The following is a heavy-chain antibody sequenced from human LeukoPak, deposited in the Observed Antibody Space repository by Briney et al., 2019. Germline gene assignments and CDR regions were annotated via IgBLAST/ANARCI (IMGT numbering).Heavy chain of an antibody. V-gene: IGHV3-53*01. Sequence: GSLRLSCVASGFSVSNYYMSWVRQAPGKGLEWVSVIYTGGSTHYVDSVKGRFTISRDNSKNTLYLQMNSPRAEDTAMYYCASRNHWGQGTLVTVSS. CDR2: IYTGGST. CDR3: ASRNH. J-gene: IGHJ5*02. CDR1: GFSVSNYY.